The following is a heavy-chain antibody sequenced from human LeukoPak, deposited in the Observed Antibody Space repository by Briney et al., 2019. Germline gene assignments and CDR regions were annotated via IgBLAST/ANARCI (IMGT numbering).Heavy chain of an antibody. V-gene: IGHV3-53*01. D-gene: IGHD6-13*01. CDR1: GFTFSSYA. CDR3: ARDREGSSSWDY. Sequence: GGPLRLSCAASGFTFSSYAMSWVRQAPGKGLKWVSVIYSGGNTYYADSVKGRFTISRDNYKNTLFLQMNGLRAEGTAVYYCARDREGSSSWDYWGQGTLATVSS. CDR2: IYSGGNT. J-gene: IGHJ4*02.